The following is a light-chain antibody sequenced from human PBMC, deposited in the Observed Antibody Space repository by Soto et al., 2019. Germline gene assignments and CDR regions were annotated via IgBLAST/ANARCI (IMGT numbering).Light chain of an antibody. CDR3: QHYNSYSEA. V-gene: IGKV3-15*01. CDR1: QSVNSN. J-gene: IGKJ1*01. Sequence: IVLTQSPGTLSLSPGERATLSCRASQSVNSNFLAWYQQKPGQAPRLLIYGASTRATDIPARFSGSGSGTEFTLTISSLQPDDFATYYCQHYNSYSEAFGQGTKVDIK. CDR2: GAS.